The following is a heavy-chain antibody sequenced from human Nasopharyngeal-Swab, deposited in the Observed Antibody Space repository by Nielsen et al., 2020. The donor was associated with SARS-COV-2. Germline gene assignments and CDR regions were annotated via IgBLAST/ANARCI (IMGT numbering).Heavy chain of an antibody. D-gene: IGHD3-3*01. V-gene: IGHV3-23*01. CDR2: ISGSGGST. J-gene: IGHJ4*02. Sequence: GESLKISCAASGFTFSSYAMHWVRQAPGKGLEWVSAISGSGGSTYYADSVKGRFTISRDNSKNTLYLQMNSLRAEDTAVYYCAKGYDFWSGYLVDYWGQGTLVTVSS. CDR3: AKGYDFWSGYLVDY. CDR1: GFTFSSYA.